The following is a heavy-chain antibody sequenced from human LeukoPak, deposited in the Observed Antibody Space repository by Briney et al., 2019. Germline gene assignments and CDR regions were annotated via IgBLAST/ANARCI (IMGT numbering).Heavy chain of an antibody. V-gene: IGHV5-51*01. Sequence: GESLKISCKGSGYSFTSYWIGWVRQMPGKGLEWMGIIYPGDSDTRYSPSFQGQVTISADKSISTAYLQWSSLKASDTAMYYCARQTRRERDDWDAFDIWGQGTMVTVSS. CDR2: IYPGDSDT. CDR1: GYSFTSYW. J-gene: IGHJ3*02. CDR3: ARQTRRERDDWDAFDI. D-gene: IGHD1-26*01.